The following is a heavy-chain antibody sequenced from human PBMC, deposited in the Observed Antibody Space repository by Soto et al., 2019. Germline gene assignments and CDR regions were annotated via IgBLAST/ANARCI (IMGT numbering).Heavy chain of an antibody. CDR3: LAGQYFFDY. D-gene: IGHD6-19*01. CDR1: GFSFSSYG. V-gene: IGHV3-30*03. CDR2: ISYDGSNK. J-gene: IGHJ4*02. Sequence: QVQLVESGGGVVQPGRSLRLSCAASGFSFSSYGMQWVRQAPGKGLEWVAVISYDGSNKYYADSVKDRFTISRDNSKKTLYLQMNSLRADDTAVYYCLAGQYFFDYCGQGTLVTVSS.